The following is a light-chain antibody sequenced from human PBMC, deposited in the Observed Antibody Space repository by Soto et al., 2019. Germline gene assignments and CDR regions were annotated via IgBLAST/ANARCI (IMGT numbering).Light chain of an antibody. J-gene: IGKJ1*01. CDR3: HQYNNWPSWT. V-gene: IGKV3-15*01. CDR2: HVS. Sequence: ELVLTQSPATLSVSPGASATLSCRASQSVGPNLVWYQQRFGQSPRLPIYHVSTRATGVPARFSGSGSETEFNLTISSLQPEDFAIYYCHQYNNWPSWTFGQGTRWIS. CDR1: QSVGPN.